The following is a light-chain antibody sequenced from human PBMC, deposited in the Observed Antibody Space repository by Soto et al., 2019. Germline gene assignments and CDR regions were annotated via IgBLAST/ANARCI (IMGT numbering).Light chain of an antibody. CDR1: SSDVGSYDH. CDR3: ISYTGSSTSYV. CDR2: EVS. Sequence: QSVLTQPASVSGSPGQSIAISCSGTSSDVGSYDHVAWYQQFPGKTPKLMIYEVSNRPLGVSSRFSGSKSGNTASLTISGLQAEDEADYYCISYTGSSTSYVFGSGTKV. V-gene: IGLV2-14*01. J-gene: IGLJ1*01.